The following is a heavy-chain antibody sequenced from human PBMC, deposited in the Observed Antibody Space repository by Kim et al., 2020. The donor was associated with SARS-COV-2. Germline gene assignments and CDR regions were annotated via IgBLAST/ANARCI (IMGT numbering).Heavy chain of an antibody. CDR3: ASGYGDYYFDY. V-gene: IGHV3-66*01. D-gene: IGHD4-17*01. J-gene: IGHJ4*02. Sequence: TYDADSVKGSFTISRNNSKNTLYLQTNSLRAEDTAVYYCASGYGDYYFDYWGQGTLVTVSS. CDR2: T.